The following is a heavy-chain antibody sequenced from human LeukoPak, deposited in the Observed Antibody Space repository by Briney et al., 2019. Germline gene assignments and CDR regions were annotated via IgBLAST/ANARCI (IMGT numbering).Heavy chain of an antibody. CDR3: RAVTTEDAFDI. Sequence: PGGSLRLSCAASGFTVSSNYMKWGRQAPGEGLWRVSVIYSGVGTYYTESVKGRFTISTDNSKNTPFLQWNSLRAEDTALYYCRAVTTEDAFDIWGQGTMVTVSS. D-gene: IGHD4-17*01. V-gene: IGHV3-53*01. CDR1: GFTVSSNY. J-gene: IGHJ3*02. CDR2: IYSGVGT.